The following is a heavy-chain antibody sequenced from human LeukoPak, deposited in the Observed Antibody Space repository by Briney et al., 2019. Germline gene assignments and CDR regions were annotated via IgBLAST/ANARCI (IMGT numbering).Heavy chain of an antibody. Sequence: SETLSLTCTVSGGSISSYYWSWIRQPPGKGLEWIGYIYNRGSTNYNPSLKSRVTISVDTSKNQFSLKLSSVTAADTAVYYCAGVATIVVNYYYMDVWGRGTTVTVSS. CDR2: IYNRGST. J-gene: IGHJ6*03. D-gene: IGHD5-12*01. CDR3: AGVATIVVNYYYMDV. CDR1: GGSISSYY. V-gene: IGHV4-59*08.